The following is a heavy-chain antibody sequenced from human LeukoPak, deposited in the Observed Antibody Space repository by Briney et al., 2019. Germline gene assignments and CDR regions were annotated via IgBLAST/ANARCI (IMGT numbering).Heavy chain of an antibody. D-gene: IGHD5-12*01. CDR1: GFTVSSNY. CDR2: IYNTGST. CDR3: ARGGYSGSDGRDY. Sequence: GGSLRLSCAASGFTVSSNYMSWVRQAPGKGLEWVSVIYNTGSTYYADSVKGRFTISRDNSKNTLYLQMGSLRAEDMAVYYCARGGYSGSDGRDYWGQGTLVTVSS. J-gene: IGHJ4*02. V-gene: IGHV3-66*01.